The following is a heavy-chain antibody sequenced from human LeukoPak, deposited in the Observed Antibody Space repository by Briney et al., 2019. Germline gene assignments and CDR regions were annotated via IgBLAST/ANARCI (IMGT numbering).Heavy chain of an antibody. CDR2: IIPIFGTP. CDR1: GGTYSSYA. Sequence: ASVKVSCKASGGTYSSYAISWVRQAPGQGLEWMGGIIPIFGTPNYAQKFQGRVTITADKSTSTAYMELSSLRSEDTAVYYCARLICSGGNCYGRDVAFDVWGQGTMVTVSS. CDR3: ARLICSGGNCYGRDVAFDV. V-gene: IGHV1-69*06. J-gene: IGHJ3*01. D-gene: IGHD2-15*01.